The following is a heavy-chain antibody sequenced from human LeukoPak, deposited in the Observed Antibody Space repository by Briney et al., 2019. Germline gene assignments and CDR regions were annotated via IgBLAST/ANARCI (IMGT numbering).Heavy chain of an antibody. D-gene: IGHD6-6*01. Sequence: ASVKVSCKASGYTFTSYGISWVRQAPGQGLEWMGWISAYNGNTNYAQKLQGRVTMTTDTSTSTAYMELRSLRSDDTAVYYCAKSGIAARFSGRYSYNYMDVWGKGTTVTVSS. CDR1: GYTFTSYG. CDR3: AKSGIAARFSGRYSYNYMDV. J-gene: IGHJ6*03. V-gene: IGHV1-18*01. CDR2: ISAYNGNT.